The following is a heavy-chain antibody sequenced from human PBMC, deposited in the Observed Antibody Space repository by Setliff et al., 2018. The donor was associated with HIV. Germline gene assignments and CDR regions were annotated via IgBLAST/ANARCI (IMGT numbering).Heavy chain of an antibody. CDR1: GFTFSSSW. D-gene: IGHD4-17*01. V-gene: IGHV3-7*01. CDR2: IQDDGVEK. Sequence: GGSLRLSCAASGFTFSSSWMSWVRQAPGKGLEWLANIQDDGVEKYYLDSVKGRFTISRDNARNSLYLQMNSLSAEDTAVYYCASVNEVDADYGDFNDAFEIWGQGTMVTVSS. CDR3: ASVNEVDADYGDFNDAFEI. J-gene: IGHJ3*02.